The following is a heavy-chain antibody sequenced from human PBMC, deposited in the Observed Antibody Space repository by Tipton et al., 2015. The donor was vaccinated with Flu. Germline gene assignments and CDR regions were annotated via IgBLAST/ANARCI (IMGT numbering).Heavy chain of an antibody. CDR2: ISISGST. CDR1: GGSISSGSHF. Sequence: TLSLTCTVPGGSISSGSHFWGWIRQPAGEGLEWIGHISISGSTNYNPSLKSRLTLSVDASKNQFPLRLTSVTATDTALYYCARHERGVSTFPWGQGTLVTVSS. CDR3: ARHERGVSTFP. V-gene: IGHV4-61*09. J-gene: IGHJ5*02. D-gene: IGHD5/OR15-5a*01.